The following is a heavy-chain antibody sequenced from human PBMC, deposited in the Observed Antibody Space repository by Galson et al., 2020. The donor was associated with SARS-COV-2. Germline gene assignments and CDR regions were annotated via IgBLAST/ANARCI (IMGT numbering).Heavy chain of an antibody. J-gene: IGHJ3*02. CDR1: GFTFSSYE. Sequence: GESLKISCAASGFTFSSYEMNWVRQAPGKGLEWVSYISSSGSTIYYADSVQGRFTISRDNAKNSLYLQMNSLRAEDTAVYYCARDQRGYYDSSGYYVMGAFDIWGQGTMVTVSS. V-gene: IGHV3-48*03. CDR2: ISSSGSTI. CDR3: ARDQRGYYDSSGYYVMGAFDI. D-gene: IGHD3-22*01.